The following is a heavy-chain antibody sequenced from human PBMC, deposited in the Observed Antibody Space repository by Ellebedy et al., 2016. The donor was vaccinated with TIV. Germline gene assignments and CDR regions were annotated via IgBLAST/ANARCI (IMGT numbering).Heavy chain of an antibody. CDR3: AKGSSSGFNYDRVGFEY. D-gene: IGHD3-22*01. Sequence: GESLKISCAASGFSFSAFAMHWVRQAPGKGLEWLSVISADGSSPYNADSVKGRFTITRDNSKNTLYLKMSRLRTEDTAVYFCAKGSSSGFNYDRVGFEYWGQGTLVTVSS. J-gene: IGHJ4*02. V-gene: IGHV3-23*01. CDR1: GFSFSAFA. CDR2: ISADGSSP.